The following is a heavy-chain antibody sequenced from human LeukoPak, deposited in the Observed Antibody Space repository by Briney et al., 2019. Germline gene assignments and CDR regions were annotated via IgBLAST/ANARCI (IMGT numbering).Heavy chain of an antibody. CDR2: INTDGSST. J-gene: IGHJ5*02. D-gene: IGHD6-13*01. V-gene: IGHV3-74*01. CDR3: ATRPDIAATGPGWFDP. CDR1: GFTFSSYW. Sequence: GSLRLPCAASGFTFSSYWMHWVRQAPGKGLVWVSRINTDGSSTSYADSVKGRFTISRDNAKNTLYLQMNSLRAEDTAVYYCATRPDIAATGPGWFDPWGQGTLVTVSS.